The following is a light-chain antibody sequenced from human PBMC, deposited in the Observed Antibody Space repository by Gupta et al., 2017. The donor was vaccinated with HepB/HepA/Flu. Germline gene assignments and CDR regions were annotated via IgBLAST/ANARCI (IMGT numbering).Light chain of an antibody. CDR2: EVS. V-gene: IGLV2-23*02. CDR1: ISDIGSNNL. CDR3: CSSAGAGSIYI. Sequence: QSALTQPASVSGSPGQSITISCTGPISDIGSNNLVSWFQHHPGKVPKLNIYEVSRRPSGVSNRFSASKSDITASLTISGLQAEDEADYYCCSSAGAGSIYIFGGGTKLTVL. J-gene: IGLJ2*01.